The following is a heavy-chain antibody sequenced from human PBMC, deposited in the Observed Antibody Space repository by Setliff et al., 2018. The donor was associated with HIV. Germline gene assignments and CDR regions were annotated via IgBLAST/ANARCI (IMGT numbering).Heavy chain of an antibody. V-gene: IGHV4-39*01. J-gene: IGHJ6*03. CDR3: ARQWPYYYYMDV. CDR2: IYYSGST. D-gene: IGHD5-12*01. Sequence: SETLSLTCTVYGGSISSSSYYWGWIRQPTGKGLEWIGSIYYSGSTYYNPSLKSRVTISVDTSKNQFSLKLSSVTAADTAVYYCARQWPYYYYMDVWGKGTTFTVSS. CDR1: GGSISSSSYY.